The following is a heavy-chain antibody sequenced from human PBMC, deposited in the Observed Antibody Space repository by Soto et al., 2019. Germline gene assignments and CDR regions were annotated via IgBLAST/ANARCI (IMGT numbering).Heavy chain of an antibody. V-gene: IGHV1-69*13. CDR2: IIPIFGTA. CDR3: ARGYDYGDLEDYYYYGMDV. D-gene: IGHD4-17*01. J-gene: IGHJ6*02. CDR1: GGTLSSYA. Sequence: SVKVSCKASGGTLSSYAISWVRQAPGQGLEWMGGIIPIFGTANYAQKFQGRVTITADESTSTAYMELSSLRSEDTAVYYCARGYDYGDLEDYYYYGMDVWGQGTTVTVSS.